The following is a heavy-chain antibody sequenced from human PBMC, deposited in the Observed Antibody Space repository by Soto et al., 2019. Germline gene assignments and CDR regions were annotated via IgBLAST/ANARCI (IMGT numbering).Heavy chain of an antibody. Sequence: SETLSLTCTVSGGSITNYSWSWSRHPAGKGLEWIGRIYTKERTNYNLSFRNRVTMSVDTSKNQFSLKLDAVTAADTAVYYCARDDYKDGGNNWFDPWGQGTLVTVSS. D-gene: IGHD3-16*01. CDR1: GGSITNYS. CDR3: ARDDYKDGGNNWFDP. V-gene: IGHV4-4*07. J-gene: IGHJ5*02. CDR2: IYTKERT.